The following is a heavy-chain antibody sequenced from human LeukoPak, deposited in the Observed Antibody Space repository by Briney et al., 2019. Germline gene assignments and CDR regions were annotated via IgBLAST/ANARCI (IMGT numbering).Heavy chain of an antibody. CDR1: GYTFTGYY. CDR3: AVGCSSTSCYTYYYYGMDV. Sequence: ASVKVSCKASGYTFTGYYMHWVRQAPGQGLEWMGWMNPNSGGTNYAQKFQGRVTMTRDTSISTAYMELSRLRSDDTAVYYCAVGCSSTSCYTYYYYGMDVWGQGTTVTVSS. D-gene: IGHD2-2*02. J-gene: IGHJ6*02. CDR2: MNPNSGGT. V-gene: IGHV1-2*02.